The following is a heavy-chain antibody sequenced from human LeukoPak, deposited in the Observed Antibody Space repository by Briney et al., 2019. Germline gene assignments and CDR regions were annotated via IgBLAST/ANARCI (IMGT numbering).Heavy chain of an antibody. J-gene: IGHJ3*02. CDR1: GFTFSSYS. Sequence: VGSLRLSCAASGFTFSSYSMNWVRQAPGKGLEWVSSISSSSSYIYYADSVKGRFTISRDNAKNSLYLQMNSLRAEDTAVYYCAKTSADYANDAFDIRGQGTMVTVSS. CDR2: ISSSSSYI. D-gene: IGHD4-17*01. CDR3: AKTSADYANDAFDI. V-gene: IGHV3-21*01.